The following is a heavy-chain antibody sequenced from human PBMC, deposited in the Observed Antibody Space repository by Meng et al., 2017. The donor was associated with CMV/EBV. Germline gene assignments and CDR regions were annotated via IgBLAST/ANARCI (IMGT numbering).Heavy chain of an antibody. D-gene: IGHD1-26*01. Sequence: ASVKVSCKASGYTFTGYYMHWVPQAPGQGLEWMGWINPNSGGTNYAQKFQGRVTMTRDTSISTAYMELSRLRSDDTAVYYCARAEWELTRDYGMDVWGQGTTVTVSS. V-gene: IGHV1-2*02. CDR1: GYTFTGYY. CDR2: INPNSGGT. J-gene: IGHJ6*02. CDR3: ARAEWELTRDYGMDV.